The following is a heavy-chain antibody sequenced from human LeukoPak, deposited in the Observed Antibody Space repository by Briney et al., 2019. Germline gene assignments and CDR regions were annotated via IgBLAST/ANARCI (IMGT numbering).Heavy chain of an antibody. CDR3: ARDRGDYDILTGYRILGSTFGY. CDR2: INAGNGNT. J-gene: IGHJ4*02. V-gene: IGHV1-3*01. Sequence: GASVKVSCQASGYTFTSYAMHWVRQAPGQRLEWMGWINAGNGNTKYSQKFQGRVTITRDTSASTAYMELSSLRSEDTAVYYCARDRGDYDILTGYRILGSTFGYWGQGTLVTVSS. D-gene: IGHD3-9*01. CDR1: GYTFTSYA.